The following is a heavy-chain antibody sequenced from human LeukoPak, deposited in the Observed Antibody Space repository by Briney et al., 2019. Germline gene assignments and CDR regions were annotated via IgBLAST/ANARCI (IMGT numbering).Heavy chain of an antibody. Sequence: GSLRLSCVASGFVFSNCWMGRVRQAPGKGLEWVANIKEDGGETYYVDSVKGRFTISRDNAKNSLDLQMNSLRDEDTAVYYCARRKEVQTTFDYWGQGTLVTVSS. CDR2: IKEDGGET. V-gene: IGHV3-7*01. J-gene: IGHJ4*02. CDR3: ARRKEVQTTFDY. D-gene: IGHD4/OR15-4a*01. CDR1: GFVFSNCW.